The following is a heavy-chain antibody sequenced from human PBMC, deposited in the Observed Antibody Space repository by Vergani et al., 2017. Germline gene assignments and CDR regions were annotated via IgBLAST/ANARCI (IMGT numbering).Heavy chain of an antibody. CDR3: ARSQGDYWYFDL. V-gene: IGHV4-38-2*01. J-gene: IGHJ2*01. CDR1: GYSIGSGFY. Sequence: QVRLEESGPGLVKPSETLSLTCSVSGYSIGSGFYWAWIRQSPREGLQWLTSIHNRGKTYYNPSLKSRVSVSLDTSKNRVSLNLNSVTATDTAVYYCARSQGDYWYFDLWGPGSLVTVSS. D-gene: IGHD2-21*01. CDR2: IHNRGKT.